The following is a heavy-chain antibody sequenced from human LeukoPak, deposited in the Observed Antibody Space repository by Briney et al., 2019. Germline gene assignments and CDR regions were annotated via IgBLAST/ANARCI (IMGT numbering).Heavy chain of an antibody. CDR1: GYTFTGYY. Sequence: ASVKVSCKASGYTFTGYYMHWVRQAPGQGLEWMGWINPNSGGTNYAQKFQGRVTMTRDTSISTAYMELSRLRSDDTAVYYCARLYCSSTSCPLDPWGQGTLVTVSS. CDR3: ARLYCSSTSCPLDP. D-gene: IGHD2-2*01. J-gene: IGHJ5*02. CDR2: INPNSGGT. V-gene: IGHV1-2*02.